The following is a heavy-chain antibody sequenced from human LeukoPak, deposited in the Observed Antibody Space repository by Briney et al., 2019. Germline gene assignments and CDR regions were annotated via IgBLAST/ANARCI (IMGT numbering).Heavy chain of an antibody. CDR1: GDSVSNNNAA. V-gene: IGHV6-1*01. Sequence: SQTLSLTGAISGDSVSNNNAAWTWIRQSPSRGLEWLGRTYYRSKWYNDYAVSVKSRITINPDTSKNQFSLQLNSVTPEDTAVYYCVRGERGARFDPWGQGTLVTVSS. J-gene: IGHJ5*02. CDR3: VRGERGARFDP. D-gene: IGHD1-26*01. CDR2: TYYRSKWYN.